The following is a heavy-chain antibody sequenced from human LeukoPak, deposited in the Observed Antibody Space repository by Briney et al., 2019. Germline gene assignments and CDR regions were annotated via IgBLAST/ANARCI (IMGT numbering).Heavy chain of an antibody. CDR2: IYTSGST. V-gene: IGHV4-4*07. J-gene: IGHJ6*03. CDR1: GGSISGYY. D-gene: IGHD2-2*01. CDR3: ARDAPRFYGSRPLDYYYYYMDV. Sequence: SETLSLTCTVSGGSISGYYWSWIRQPAGKGLEWIGRIYTSGSTNYNPSLKSRVTMSVDTSKNQFSLKLSSVTAADTAVYYCARDAPRFYGSRPLDYYYYYMDVWGKGTTVTVSS.